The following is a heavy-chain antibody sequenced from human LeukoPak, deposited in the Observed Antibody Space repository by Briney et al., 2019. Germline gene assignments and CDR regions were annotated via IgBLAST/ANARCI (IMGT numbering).Heavy chain of an antibody. V-gene: IGHV4-4*07. CDR1: GGSISSYY. CDR3: ARDARGWSGFDY. Sequence: SETLSLPCSVSGGSISSYYWSWIRQPAGKGREWIGRIYTTGNTDYNPSLKSRVTMSVDTSKNQFSLNLSSVTAADTAVYYCARDARGWSGFDYWGQGTLATVSS. D-gene: IGHD3-3*01. J-gene: IGHJ4*02. CDR2: IYTTGNT.